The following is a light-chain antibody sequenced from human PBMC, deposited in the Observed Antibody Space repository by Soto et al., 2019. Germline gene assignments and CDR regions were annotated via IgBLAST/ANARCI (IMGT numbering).Light chain of an antibody. J-gene: IGKJ4*01. CDR1: QRVSSSY. CDR3: QQYGLLPP. CDR2: GAS. V-gene: IGKV3-20*01. Sequence: ILTQSPGAVSLSPGERATLSCRASQRVSSSYLAWYQQKPGQAPRLLIYGASSRATGIPDRFSGSGSGTDFTLTISRLEADDFAVYYWQQYGLLPPFGGGTKVDVK.